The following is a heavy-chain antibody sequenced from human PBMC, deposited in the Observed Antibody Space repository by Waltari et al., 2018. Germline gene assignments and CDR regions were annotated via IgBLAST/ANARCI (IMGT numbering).Heavy chain of an antibody. D-gene: IGHD1-20*01. CDR3: ARDNWNLDAFDI. CDR1: GFTFSSYG. Sequence: QVQLVESGGGVVQPGRSLRLSCAASGFTFSSYGMHWVRQAPGKGREWVAVIWYDGSNKYYADSVKGRFTISRDNSKNTLYLQMNSLRAEDTAVYYCARDNWNLDAFDIWGQGTMVTVSS. V-gene: IGHV3-33*01. CDR2: IWYDGSNK. J-gene: IGHJ3*02.